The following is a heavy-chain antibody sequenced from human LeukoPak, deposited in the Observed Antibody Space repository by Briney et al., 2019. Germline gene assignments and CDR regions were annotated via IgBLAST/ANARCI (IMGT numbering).Heavy chain of an antibody. D-gene: IGHD6-13*01. CDR2: ISSSSSYI. CDR1: GFTFSSYS. V-gene: IGHV3-21*01. CDR3: ARDDDHGGSWGDFDY. Sequence: GGSLRLSCEASGFTFSSYSMNWVRQAPGKGLEWVSSISSSSSYIYYADSVKGRFTISRDNAKNSLYLQMNSLRAEDTAVYYCARDDDHGGSWGDFDYWGQGTLVSVSS. J-gene: IGHJ4*02.